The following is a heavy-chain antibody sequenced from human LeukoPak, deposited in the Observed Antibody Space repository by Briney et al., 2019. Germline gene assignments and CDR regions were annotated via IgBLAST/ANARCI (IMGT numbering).Heavy chain of an antibody. CDR1: GFTFSSYG. D-gene: IGHD5-12*01. V-gene: IGHV3-33*01. CDR3: ARMDIVATAFDY. Sequence: PGRSLRVSCAASGFTFSSYGMHWVRQAPGKGLEWVAVIWYDGSNKYYADSVKGRFTISRDNSKNTLYLQMNSLRAEDTAVYYRARMDIVATAFDYWGQGTLVTVSS. J-gene: IGHJ4*02. CDR2: IWYDGSNK.